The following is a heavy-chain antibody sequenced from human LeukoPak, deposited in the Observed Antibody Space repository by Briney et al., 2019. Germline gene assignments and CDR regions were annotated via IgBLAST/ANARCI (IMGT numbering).Heavy chain of an antibody. J-gene: IGHJ4*02. V-gene: IGHV3-30*18. CDR1: GFTFSSYG. D-gene: IGHD1-26*01. Sequence: GGSLRLSCAASGFTFSSYGMHWVRQAPGKGLEWVAVISYDGSNKYYADSVKGRFTISRDNSKNTLYLLMNSLRAEDAAIYYCAKSRMGVVGANLDYWGQGTLVTVSS. CDR2: ISYDGSNK. CDR3: AKSRMGVVGANLDY.